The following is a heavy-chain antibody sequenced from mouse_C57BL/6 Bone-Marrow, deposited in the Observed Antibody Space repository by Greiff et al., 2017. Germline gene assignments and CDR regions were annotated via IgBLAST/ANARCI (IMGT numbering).Heavy chain of an antibody. V-gene: IGHV1-19*01. J-gene: IGHJ2*01. CDR2: INPYNGGT. Sequence: EVQLQQSGPVLVKPGASVKMSCKASGYTFTDYYMNWVKQSHGKSLEWIGVINPYNGGTSYNQKFKGKATLTVDKSSSTAYMELNSLTSEDSAVYYCARDYYGSSYRGSNYWGQGTTLTVSS. D-gene: IGHD1-1*01. CDR3: ARDYYGSSYRGSNY. CDR1: GYTFTDYY.